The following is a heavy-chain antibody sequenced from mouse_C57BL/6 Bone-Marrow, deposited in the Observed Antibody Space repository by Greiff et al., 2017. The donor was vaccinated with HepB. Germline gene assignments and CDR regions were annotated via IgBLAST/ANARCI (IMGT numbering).Heavy chain of an antibody. V-gene: IGHV14-2*01. CDR1: GFNIKDYY. Sequence: VQLQQSGAELVKPGASVKLSCTASGFNIKDYYMHWVKQRTEQGLEWIGRIDPEDGETKYAPKFKGKATITADTSSTTAYLQLSSLTSEDTAVYYCARAGFYDTTTPGLLDYWGQGTTLTVSS. CDR3: ARAGFYDTTTPGLLDY. J-gene: IGHJ2*01. D-gene: IGHD2-12*01. CDR2: IDPEDGET.